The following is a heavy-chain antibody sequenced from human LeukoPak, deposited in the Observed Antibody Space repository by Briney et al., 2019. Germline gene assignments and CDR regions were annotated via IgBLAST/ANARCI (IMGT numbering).Heavy chain of an antibody. J-gene: IGHJ5*02. CDR3: ARDLLAARPGWFDP. D-gene: IGHD6-6*01. CDR1: GYTFSTYG. V-gene: IGHV1-18*01. CDR2: ISVYNGNT. Sequence: ASVEVSCKTSGYTFSTYGANWVRQAPGQGLEWMGWISVYNGNTRYAQKFQGRVTMRTDTSTSTAYLELRSLRSDDTAVYYCARDLLAARPGWFDPWGQGTLVTVSS.